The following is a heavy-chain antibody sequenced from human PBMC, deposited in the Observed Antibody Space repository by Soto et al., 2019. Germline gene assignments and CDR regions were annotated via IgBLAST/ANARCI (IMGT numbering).Heavy chain of an antibody. Sequence: QVQLVQSGAEVKKPGASVKVSCRASGYTFTNYYMHWVRQAPGQGLEWMGIIKPTGGETTYAQKFRGRATRNRDPPTGTLYMDQSSLRSKDTAVNYCAGGGDIVVVPAPLDHGGQGTRVTVSS. J-gene: IGHJ5*02. V-gene: IGHV1-46*01. CDR1: GYTFTNYY. CDR3: AGGGDIVVVPAPLDH. D-gene: IGHD2-21*01. CDR2: IKPTGGET.